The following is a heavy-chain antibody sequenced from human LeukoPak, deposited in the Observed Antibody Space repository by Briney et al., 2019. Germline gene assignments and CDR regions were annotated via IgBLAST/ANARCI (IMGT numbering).Heavy chain of an antibody. CDR3: ARGVQQLVPPPFDY. V-gene: IGHV3-15*01. CDR2: IKSKTDGGTT. J-gene: IGHJ4*02. Sequence: GGSLRLSCAASGFTFSNAWMSWVRQAPGKGLEWVGRIKSKTDGGTTDYAAPVKGRFTISRDNAKNSLYLQMNSLRAEDTAVYYCARGVQQLVPPPFDYWGQGTLVTVSS. D-gene: IGHD6-13*01. CDR1: GFTFSNAW.